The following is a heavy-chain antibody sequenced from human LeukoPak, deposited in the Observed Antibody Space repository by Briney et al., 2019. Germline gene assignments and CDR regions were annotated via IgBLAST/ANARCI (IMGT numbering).Heavy chain of an antibody. V-gene: IGHV3-21*01. D-gene: IGHD3-10*01. CDR3: ARDISGAPGGY. CDR2: ISSSSSYI. CDR1: GFTFSSYA. J-gene: IGHJ4*02. Sequence: GGSLRLSCAASGFTFSSYAMTWVRQAPGKGLEWVSSISSSSSYIYYADSVKGRFTISRDNAKNSLYLQMNSLRAEDTAVYYCARDISGAPGGYWGQGTLVTVSS.